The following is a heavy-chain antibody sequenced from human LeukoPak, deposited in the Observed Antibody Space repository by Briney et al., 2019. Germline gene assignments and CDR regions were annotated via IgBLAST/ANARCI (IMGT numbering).Heavy chain of an antibody. CDR1: GFDFSAYE. V-gene: IGHV3-48*03. CDR2: IAGGDGTI. Sequence: WGSLRLSCAASGFDFSAYEMNWVRQAPGKGLEWVSYIAGGDGTIYYADSVKGRFTISRDNAKNSLYLQMNSLRAEDTALYYCTTLGYHLDSWGQGTLVTVSS. J-gene: IGHJ4*02. CDR3: TTLGYHLDS. D-gene: IGHD1-14*01.